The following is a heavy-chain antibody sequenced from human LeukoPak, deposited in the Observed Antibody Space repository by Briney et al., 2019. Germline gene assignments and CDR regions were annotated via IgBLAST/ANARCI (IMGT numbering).Heavy chain of an antibody. V-gene: IGHV3-9*01. J-gene: IGHJ3*02. D-gene: IGHD3-3*01. CDR1: GFIFDDHG. CDR2: ISWSSGII. CDR3: AKDTGSPADAITMEDNAFDI. Sequence: GGSLRLSCAASGFIFDDHGMHWVRQAPGKGLEWVSGISWSSGIIGYADSVKGRFTIPRDNAKNSLYLQMESLRAEDTAVYYCAKDTGSPADAITMEDNAFDIWGQGTMVTVSS.